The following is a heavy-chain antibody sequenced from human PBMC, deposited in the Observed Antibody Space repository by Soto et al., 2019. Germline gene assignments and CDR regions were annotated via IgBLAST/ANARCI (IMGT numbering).Heavy chain of an antibody. CDR1: GYTFANYG. CDR2: ISGYNGDT. V-gene: IGHV1-18*04. D-gene: IGHD2-21*01. Sequence: GPEVKKPGASVKVSCKASGYTFANYGISWVRQAPGQGLEWMGWISGYNGDTNYAQKFQGRVTMTTDTSTTIAYMELRSLRSDDTAVYYCARDQSLARQAAPDYWGQGTLVTVSS. CDR3: ARDQSLARQAAPDY. J-gene: IGHJ4*02.